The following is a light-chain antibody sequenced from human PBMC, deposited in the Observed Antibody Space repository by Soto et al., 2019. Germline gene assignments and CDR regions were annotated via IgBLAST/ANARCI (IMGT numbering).Light chain of an antibody. CDR1: QSVSIN. Sequence: EIVMTQSPATLSVSPGERATLSCRASQSVSINLAWYQQKPGQAPRLLIYDASTRATGIPARFSGSGSGTDLTLPISSLEPEDFAVYYCQQRSNWPSITIGQGTRLE. J-gene: IGKJ5*01. CDR3: QQRSNWPSIT. V-gene: IGKV3-11*01. CDR2: DAS.